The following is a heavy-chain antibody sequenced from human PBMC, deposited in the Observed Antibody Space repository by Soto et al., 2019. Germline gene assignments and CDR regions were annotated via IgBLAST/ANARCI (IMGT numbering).Heavy chain of an antibody. CDR2: IYHSGST. V-gene: IGHV4-4*02. Sequence: SETLSLTCAVSGGSISSSNWWSCVRQPPGKGLEWIGEIYHSGSTNYNPSLKSRVTISVDKSKNQFSLKLSSVTAADTAVYYCARVTAGYSYGGYYYYYGMDVWGQGTTVTVSS. CDR3: ARVTAGYSYGGYYYYYGMDV. D-gene: IGHD5-18*01. J-gene: IGHJ6*02. CDR1: GGSISSSNW.